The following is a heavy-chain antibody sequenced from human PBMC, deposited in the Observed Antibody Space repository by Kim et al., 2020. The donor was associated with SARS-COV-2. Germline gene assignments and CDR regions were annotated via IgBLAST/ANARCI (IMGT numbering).Heavy chain of an antibody. J-gene: IGHJ4*02. D-gene: IGHD1-26*01. V-gene: IGHV1-3*01. Sequence: KYALKVQGRLTITRDTSASTAYRELSSLRSEDTAVYYCARNGEWELIGDCWGQGALVTVSS. CDR3: ARNGEWELIGDC.